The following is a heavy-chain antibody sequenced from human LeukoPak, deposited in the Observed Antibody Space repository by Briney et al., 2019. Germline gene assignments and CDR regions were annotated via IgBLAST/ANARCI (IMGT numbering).Heavy chain of an antibody. D-gene: IGHD3-9*01. J-gene: IGHJ5*02. V-gene: IGHV1-8*01. CDR3: ARVPARVLRYFDWLGWFDP. CDR2: MNPNSGNT. CDR1: GYTFTSYD. Sequence: ASVKVSCKASGYTFTSYDINWVRQATGQGLEWMGWMNPNSGNTGYAQKFQGRVTMTRNTSISTAYMELSSLRSEDTAVYYCARVPARVLRYFDWLGWFDPWGQGTLVTVSS.